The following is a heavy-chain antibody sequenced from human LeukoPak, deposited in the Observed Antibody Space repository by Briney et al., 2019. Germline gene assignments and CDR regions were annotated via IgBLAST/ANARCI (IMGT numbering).Heavy chain of an antibody. Sequence: SETLSLTCTVSGGSISNNYWSWFRQPPGKGLEWIGYIYYSGSTNYNPSLRSRVTISVDTSKSQFSLKLSSVTAAGTAVYYCASHKGFWGQGTLVTVSS. CDR2: IYYSGST. CDR1: GGSISNNY. CDR3: ASHKGF. J-gene: IGHJ4*02. V-gene: IGHV4-59*01.